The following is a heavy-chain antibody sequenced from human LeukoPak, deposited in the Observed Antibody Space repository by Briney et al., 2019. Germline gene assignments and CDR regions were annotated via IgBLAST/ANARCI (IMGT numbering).Heavy chain of an antibody. V-gene: IGHV3-7*01. CDR1: GFTFSGYW. J-gene: IGHJ4*02. CDR3: ARAEYDFWSGYPYFFDY. D-gene: IGHD3-3*01. CDR2: IKQDGSEK. Sequence: GGSLRLSCAASGFTFSGYWMSWVRQAPGKGLEWVANIKQDGSEKYYVDSVKGRFTISRDNAKNSLYLQMNSLRAEDTAVYYCARAEYDFWSGYPYFFDYWGQGALVTVSS.